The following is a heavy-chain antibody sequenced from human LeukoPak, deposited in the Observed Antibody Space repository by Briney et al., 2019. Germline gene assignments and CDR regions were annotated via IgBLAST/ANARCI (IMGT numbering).Heavy chain of an antibody. CDR1: GGSISSSSYY. Sequence: SETLSLTCTVSGGSISSSSYYWGWIRQPPGKGLEWIGSIYYSGSTYYNPSLKSRVTISVDTSKNQFSLKLSSVTAADTAVYYCARHYRDRSGYCSSTSCQTFGSSGWKEDWGQGALVTVSS. CDR3: ARHYRDRSGYCSSTSCQTFGSSGWKED. J-gene: IGHJ4*02. CDR2: IYYSGST. V-gene: IGHV4-39*01. D-gene: IGHD2-2*03.